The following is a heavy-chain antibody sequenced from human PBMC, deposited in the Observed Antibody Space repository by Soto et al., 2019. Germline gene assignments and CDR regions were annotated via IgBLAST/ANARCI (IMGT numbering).Heavy chain of an antibody. CDR2: IYYNGRT. Sequence: SETLSLTCTVSGGSIDSGGYYWTWIRQHPGKGLEWIGYIYYNGRTSYNPSLESRVTISVDTSKNQFSLKLSSVTAADTAVYYCARGERYTHYAPFDYWGQGTLVTVLL. D-gene: IGHD2-2*02. CDR1: GGSIDSGGYY. V-gene: IGHV4-31*03. J-gene: IGHJ4*02. CDR3: ARGERYTHYAPFDY.